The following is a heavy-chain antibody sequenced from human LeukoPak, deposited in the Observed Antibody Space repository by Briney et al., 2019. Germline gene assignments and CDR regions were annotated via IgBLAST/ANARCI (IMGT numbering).Heavy chain of an antibody. Sequence: ASVKVSCKASGYTFTSYAMNWVRQAPGQGLEWMGWINTNTGNPTYAQGFTGRFVFSLDTSVSTAYLQISSLKAEDTAVYYCARDVESRYGSGSFSSYWGQGALVTVSS. D-gene: IGHD3-10*01. J-gene: IGHJ4*02. CDR2: INTNTGNP. CDR3: ARDVESRYGSGSFSSY. CDR1: GYTFTSYA. V-gene: IGHV7-4-1*02.